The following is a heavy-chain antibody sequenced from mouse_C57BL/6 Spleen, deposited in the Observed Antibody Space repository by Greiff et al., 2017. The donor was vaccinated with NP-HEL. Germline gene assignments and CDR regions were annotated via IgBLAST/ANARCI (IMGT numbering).Heavy chain of an antibody. V-gene: IGHV14-4*01. CDR2: IDPENGDT. D-gene: IGHD1-1*01. Sequence: VQLQQSGAELVRPGASVKLSCTASGFNIKDDYMHWVKQRPEQGLEWIGWIDPENGDTEYASKFQGKATITADTSSNTAYLQLSSLTSEDPAVYYCATGRVGVRPFAYWGQGTLVTVSA. CDR3: ATGRVGVRPFAY. CDR1: GFNIKDDY. J-gene: IGHJ3*01.